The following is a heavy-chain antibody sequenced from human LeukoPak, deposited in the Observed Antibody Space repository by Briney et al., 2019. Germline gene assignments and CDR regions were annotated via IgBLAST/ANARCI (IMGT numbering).Heavy chain of an antibody. D-gene: IGHD3-22*01. CDR3: ARDGSYDSSPYYFDY. CDR2: IYHSGST. CDR1: GGSISSGGYS. J-gene: IGHJ4*02. Sequence: SQTLSLTCAVSGGSISSGGYSWSWIRQPPGKGLEWIGYIYHSGSTYYNPSLKSRVTISVDRSKNQFSLKLSSVTAADTAVYYCARDGSYDSSPYYFDYWGQGTLVTVSS. V-gene: IGHV4-30-2*01.